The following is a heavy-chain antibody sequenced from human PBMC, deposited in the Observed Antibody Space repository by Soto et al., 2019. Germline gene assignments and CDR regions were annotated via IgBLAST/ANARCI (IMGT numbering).Heavy chain of an antibody. J-gene: IGHJ1*01. CDR2: ISGSGGST. D-gene: IGHD5-12*01. V-gene: IGHV3-23*01. CDR1: GFTFSSYA. Sequence: EVQLLESGGGLVQPGGSLRLSCAASGFTFSSYAMRWVRQAPGKGLEWVAAISGSGGSTYYADSVKGRFTISRDNSKTTLNLQMTSLRAEDKAVSYCANGIFTSGYDYVAEYFPHWGQGTLVTVSS. CDR3: ANGIFTSGYDYVAEYFPH.